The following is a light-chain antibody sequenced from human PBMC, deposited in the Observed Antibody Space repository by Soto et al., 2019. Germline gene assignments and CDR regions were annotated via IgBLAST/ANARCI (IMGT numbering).Light chain of an antibody. Sequence: AIQMTQSPSSLSASVGDRVIITCRASQAIRNDLGWYQQKPGKVPKLLIYTASTLQIGVPSRFSGSGSGADLTLTIRSLQPEDSATYYCLHDYSYPRTFGQGTKVEIK. J-gene: IGKJ1*01. CDR3: LHDYSYPRT. CDR1: QAIRND. CDR2: TAS. V-gene: IGKV1-6*01.